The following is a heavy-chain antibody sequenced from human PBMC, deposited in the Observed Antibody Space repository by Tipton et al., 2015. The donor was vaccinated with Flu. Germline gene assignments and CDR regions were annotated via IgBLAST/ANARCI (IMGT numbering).Heavy chain of an antibody. J-gene: IGHJ6*02. CDR1: GFTFSSYA. CDR2: ISSNGGST. Sequence: GSLRLSCAASGFTFSSYAMHWVRQAPGKGLEYVSAISSNGGSTYYANSVKGRFTISRDNSKNTLYLQMGSLRAEDMAVYYCARTAPHGALRVYYYYGMDVWGQGTTVTVSS. V-gene: IGHV3-64*01. D-gene: IGHD1-26*01. CDR3: ARTAPHGALRVYYYYGMDV.